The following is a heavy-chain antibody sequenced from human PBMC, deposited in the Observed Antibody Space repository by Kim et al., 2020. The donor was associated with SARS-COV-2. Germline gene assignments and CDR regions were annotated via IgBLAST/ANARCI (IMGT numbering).Heavy chain of an antibody. CDR2: IYPGDSDT. Sequence: GESLKISCKGSGYSFTSYWIGWVRQMPGKGLEWMGIIYPGDSDTRYSPSFQGQVTISADKSISTAYLQWSSLKASDTAMYYCARLGYDSSGYYWDYTTEDWYFDLWGRDTLVTVSS. CDR1: GYSFTSYW. J-gene: IGHJ2*01. D-gene: IGHD3-22*01. V-gene: IGHV5-51*01. CDR3: ARLGYDSSGYYWDYTTEDWYFDL.